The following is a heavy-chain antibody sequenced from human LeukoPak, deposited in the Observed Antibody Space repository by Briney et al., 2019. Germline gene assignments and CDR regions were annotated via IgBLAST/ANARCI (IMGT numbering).Heavy chain of an antibody. D-gene: IGHD5-24*01. J-gene: IGHJ4*02. CDR3: ARGRGYNPFDY. V-gene: IGHV4-59*01. Sequence: SETLSLTCTVSGDSISSYYWSWIRQPPGKGLEWIGYLSYSGTSNYNPFLKSRLTISIDTSNNQFSLKLTSVTAADTAVYYCARGRGYNPFDYWGQGTLVTVSS. CDR2: LSYSGTS. CDR1: GDSISSYY.